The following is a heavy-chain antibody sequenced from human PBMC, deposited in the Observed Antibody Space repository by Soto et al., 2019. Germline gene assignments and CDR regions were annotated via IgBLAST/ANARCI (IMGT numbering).Heavy chain of an antibody. CDR2: ISYDGSDK. CDR3: ARGVNYYDSSGYYYLDY. V-gene: IGHV3-30-3*01. J-gene: IGHJ4*02. Sequence: PGGSLRLSCAASGFTFRSYAMHWVRQAPGKGLEWGAVISYDGSDKYYADSVKGRFTISRDNSENTVYLQMNSLRAEDTAVYYCARGVNYYDSSGYYYLDYWGQGT. D-gene: IGHD3-22*01. CDR1: GFTFRSYA.